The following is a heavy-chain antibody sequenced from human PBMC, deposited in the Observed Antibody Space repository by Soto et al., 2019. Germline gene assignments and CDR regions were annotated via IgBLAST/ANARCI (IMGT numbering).Heavy chain of an antibody. CDR3: ARDRFGGTQGTNWLDP. D-gene: IGHD1-26*01. Sequence: QEQLAESGGGVVQPGRSLRLSCAASGFNFRAYGMHWVRQAQGRGLEWVAVIGHDGDDTFYGDSVKGRFSISRDNPRNPLYLQMTDLRAEDTAMYFCARDRFGGTQGTNWLDPWGQGTLVIVSS. CDR2: IGHDGDDT. CDR1: GFNFRAYG. J-gene: IGHJ5*02. V-gene: IGHV3-33*01.